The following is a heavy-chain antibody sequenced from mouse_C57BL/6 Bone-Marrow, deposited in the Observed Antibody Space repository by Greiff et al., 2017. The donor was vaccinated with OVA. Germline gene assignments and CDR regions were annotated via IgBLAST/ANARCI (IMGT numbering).Heavy chain of an antibody. CDR3: ARDLPWNY. V-gene: IGHV5-4*01. J-gene: IGHJ2*01. Sequence: EVLLQESGAGLVKPGGSLKLSCAASGYTFTSYAMYWVRQTPGKRLEWIGYISDGGSYTYYPDNVKGRFTITRDNAKNNLYLQMSHLKSEDTAMYYCARDLPWNYWGQGTALTVSA. D-gene: IGHD2-1*01. CDR2: ISDGGSYT. CDR1: GYTFTSYA.